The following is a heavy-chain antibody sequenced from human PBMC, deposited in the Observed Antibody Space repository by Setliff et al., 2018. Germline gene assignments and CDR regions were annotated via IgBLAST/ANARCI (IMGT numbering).Heavy chain of an antibody. V-gene: IGHV4-4*07. D-gene: IGHD2-15*01. CDR2: LYTGGDT. CDR3: ARDRVVVLAGRRGFYFDY. J-gene: IGHJ4*02. CDR1: GGSISSHY. Sequence: PSETLSLTCTVSGGSISSHYWTWIRQPAGKGLEWIGRLYTGGDTNYNPSPKSRVSMSLDTSKNQFSLKLSSVTAADTAVYYCARDRVVVLAGRRGFYFDYWGQGTLVTVSS.